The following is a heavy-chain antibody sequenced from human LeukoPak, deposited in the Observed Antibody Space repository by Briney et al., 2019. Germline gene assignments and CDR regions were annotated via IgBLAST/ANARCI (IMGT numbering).Heavy chain of an antibody. CDR1: DDFITMYY. J-gene: IGHJ6*03. CDR3: ARGRVSSSTWYSTYYYYFYMDL. CDR2: VDHTGTT. Sequence: SETLSLTCSVSDDFITMYYWTWLQQPPGEGLEWIGYVDHTGTTNFNPSLNGRVSISRDTTKNLFSLRLTSVTAADTAVYFGARGRVSSSTWYSTYYYYFYMDLWGKGTTVTVSS. D-gene: IGHD6-13*01. V-gene: IGHV4-59*01.